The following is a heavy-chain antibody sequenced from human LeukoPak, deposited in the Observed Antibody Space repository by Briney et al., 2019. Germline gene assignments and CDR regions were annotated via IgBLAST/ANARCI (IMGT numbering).Heavy chain of an antibody. CDR3: AREADYSAIDY. Sequence: GGSLRLSCAASGFTFSSYWMSWVRQAPGKGLEWVANINQDGGQKYYVDSVKGRFTISRDNTKNSLYLQMNSLGAEDTAVYYCAREADYSAIDYWGQGTLVTVSS. J-gene: IGHJ4*02. V-gene: IGHV3-7*01. CDR2: INQDGGQK. CDR1: GFTFSSYW. D-gene: IGHD4-11*01.